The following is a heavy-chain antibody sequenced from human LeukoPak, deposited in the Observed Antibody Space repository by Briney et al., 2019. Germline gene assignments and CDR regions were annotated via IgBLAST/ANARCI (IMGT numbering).Heavy chain of an antibody. CDR2: ISGSGGST. CDR1: GFTFSSYA. J-gene: IGHJ4*02. Sequence: GGSLRLSCVASGFTFSSYAMSWVRQAPGKGLEWVSAISGSGGSTYYADSVKGRFTISRDNSKNTLYLQMNSLRAEDTAVYYCARSIVVVVAATPFDYWGQGTLVTVSS. CDR3: ARSIVVVVAATPFDY. V-gene: IGHV3-23*01. D-gene: IGHD2-15*01.